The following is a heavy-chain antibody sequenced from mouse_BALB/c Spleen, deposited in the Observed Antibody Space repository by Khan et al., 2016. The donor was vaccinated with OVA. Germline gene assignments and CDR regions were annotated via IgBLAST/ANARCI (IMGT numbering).Heavy chain of an antibody. CDR2: INFYNDGT. CDR1: GYTFTSYV. Sequence: VQLKQSGPELVKPGASVKMSCKASGYTFTSYVMHWVKQKPGQGLEWIGYINFYNDGTKYNEKFKGKATLTSDNASSTAYMELSSLTSDDSAVYYCARIHYGSSLDYWGQGTTLTVAS. V-gene: IGHV1S136*01. D-gene: IGHD1-1*01. J-gene: IGHJ2*01. CDR3: ARIHYGSSLDY.